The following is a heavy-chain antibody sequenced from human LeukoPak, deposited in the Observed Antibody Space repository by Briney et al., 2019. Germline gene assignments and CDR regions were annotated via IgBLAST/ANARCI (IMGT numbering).Heavy chain of an antibody. J-gene: IGHJ6*03. CDR3: ARGGGIPDPDYYYYYYMDV. V-gene: IGHV4-4*07. CDR2: IYTSGNT. Sequence: SETLSLPCNVSGGPISNYYWSWIRQPPGKGLEWIGRIYTSGNTNYNPSLKSRVTMSADTYRNKCSLKLSSVSAADTAVYYCARGGGIPDPDYYYYYYMDVWGKGTKVTVAS. CDR1: GGPISNYY. D-gene: IGHD2-2*02.